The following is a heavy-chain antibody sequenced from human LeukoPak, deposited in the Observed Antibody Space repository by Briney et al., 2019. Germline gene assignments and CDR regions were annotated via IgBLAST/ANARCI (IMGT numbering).Heavy chain of an antibody. J-gene: IGHJ4*02. CDR3: AKEVRGLWFGELFPGTYFDY. V-gene: IGHV3-23*01. Sequence: PGGSLRLSCAASGFTFSSYAMSWVRQAPGKGLEWVSAISGSGGSTYYADSVKGRFTISRDNSKNTLYLQMNSLRAEDTAVYYCAKEVRGLWFGELFPGTYFDYWGQGTLVTVSS. CDR1: GFTFSSYA. CDR2: ISGSGGST. D-gene: IGHD3-10*01.